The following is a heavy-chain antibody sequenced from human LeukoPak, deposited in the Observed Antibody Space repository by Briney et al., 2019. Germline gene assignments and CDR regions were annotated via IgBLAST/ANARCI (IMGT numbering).Heavy chain of an antibody. J-gene: IGHJ4*02. CDR1: GFTFSSYS. V-gene: IGHV3-21*01. CDR2: ISSSSSYI. Sequence: GGSLRLSCAASGFTFSSYSMNWVLQAPGKGLEWVSSISSSSSYIYYADSVKGRFTISRDNAKNSLYLQMNSLRAEDTAVYYCARNHGSGWYYFDYWGQGTLVTVSS. CDR3: ARNHGSGWYYFDY. D-gene: IGHD6-19*01.